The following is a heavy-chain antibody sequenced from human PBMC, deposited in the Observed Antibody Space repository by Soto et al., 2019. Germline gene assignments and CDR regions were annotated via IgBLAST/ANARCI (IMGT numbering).Heavy chain of an antibody. CDR1: GFSLSTSGMC. CDR2: IDWDDDK. V-gene: IGHV2-70*11. D-gene: IGHD3-9*01. CDR3: AREYYDILTGADYFDY. Sequence: SGPTLVNPTQTLTLTCTFSGFSLSTSGMCVSWIRQPPRKALEWLARIDWDDDKYYSTSLKTRLTISKDTSKNQVVLTMTNMDPVDTATYYCAREYYDILTGADYFDYWGQGTLVTVSS. J-gene: IGHJ4*02.